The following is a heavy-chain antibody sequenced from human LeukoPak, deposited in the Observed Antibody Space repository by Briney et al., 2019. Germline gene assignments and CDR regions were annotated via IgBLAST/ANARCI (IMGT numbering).Heavy chain of an antibody. Sequence: ASVKVSCKASGYTFTSYGISWVRQAPGQGLEWMGWISAYNGNTNYAQKLQGRVTMTTDTSTSTAYMELRSLRSDDTAVYYSARDHDCSSTCCSAGRFDPWGQGTLVTVSS. D-gene: IGHD2-2*01. J-gene: IGHJ5*02. CDR1: GYTFTSYG. V-gene: IGHV1-18*01. CDR3: ARDHDCSSTCCSAGRFDP. CDR2: ISAYNGNT.